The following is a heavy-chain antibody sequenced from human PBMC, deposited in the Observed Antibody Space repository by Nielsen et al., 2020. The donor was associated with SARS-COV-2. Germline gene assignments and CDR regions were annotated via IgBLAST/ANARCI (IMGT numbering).Heavy chain of an antibody. Sequence: ASVKVSCKASGYTFTSYAMHWVRQAPGQRLEWMGWINAGNGNTKYSQKFQGRVTITRDTSASTAYMELSSLRSEDTAVYYCARAGSIVVVPAAMVDYWGQGTLVTVSS. CDR2: INAGNGNT. CDR3: ARAGSIVVVPAAMVDY. J-gene: IGHJ4*02. V-gene: IGHV1-3*01. CDR1: GYTFTSYA. D-gene: IGHD2-2*01.